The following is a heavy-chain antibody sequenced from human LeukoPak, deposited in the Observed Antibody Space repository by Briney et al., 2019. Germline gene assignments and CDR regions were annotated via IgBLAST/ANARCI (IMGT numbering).Heavy chain of an antibody. CDR1: GXTVSSNY. D-gene: IGHD2-2*02. J-gene: IGHJ4*02. CDR2: IYIGGST. V-gene: IGHV3-53*01. Sequence: GGSLRLSCSASGXTVSSNYRSWVRQAPGKGLEWVSVIYIGGSTYYADSVKGRFTISRDISKNTLYLQMNSLRAEDTAMYYCARLGFVVPAVIFDYWGQGTLVTVSS. CDR3: ARLGFVVPAVIFDY.